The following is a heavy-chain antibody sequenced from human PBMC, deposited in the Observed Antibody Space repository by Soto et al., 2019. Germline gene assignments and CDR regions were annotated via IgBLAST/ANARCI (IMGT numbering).Heavy chain of an antibody. CDR2: IYSGGST. D-gene: IGHD3-22*01. Sequence: GGSLRLSCAASGFTVSSNYMSWVRQAPGKGLEWVSVIYSGGSTYYADYVKGRFTISRDNSKNTLYLHRNSLRAEDTAVYDCARDGGPRYYYDSSGYYYYYGMDVWGQGTTVTVSS. J-gene: IGHJ6*02. CDR3: ARDGGPRYYYDSSGYYYYYGMDV. V-gene: IGHV3-66*01. CDR1: GFTVSSNY.